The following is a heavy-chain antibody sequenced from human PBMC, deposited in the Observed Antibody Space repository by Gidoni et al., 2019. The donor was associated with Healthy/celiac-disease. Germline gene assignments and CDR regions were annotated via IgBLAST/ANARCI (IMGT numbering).Heavy chain of an antibody. CDR1: GYSISSGYY. CDR2: IYHSGST. Sequence: QVQLQASGPGLVKPSETISLTCTVSGYSISSGYYSCWIRQPPEKGLEWIGSIYHSGSTYYNPSLKSRVTISVETSKNQSSLKLSSVTAADTAVYYCARDPTMIEPHASYYYYGMDVWGQGTTVTVSS. V-gene: IGHV4-38-2*02. D-gene: IGHD3-22*01. J-gene: IGHJ6*02. CDR3: ARDPTMIEPHASYYYYGMDV.